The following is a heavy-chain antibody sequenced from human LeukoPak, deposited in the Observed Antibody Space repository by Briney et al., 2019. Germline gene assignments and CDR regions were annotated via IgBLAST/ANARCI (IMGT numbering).Heavy chain of an antibody. CDR1: GFSFGFYS. V-gene: IGHV3-48*02. Sequence: LGGSLRLSCAVSGFSFGFYSMNWVRQAPGKGLEWVSYISSASSTMYYPDSVKGRFVISRDNAKNSLYLQMNSLRDEDTAVYYCARVYSSGRPFDDWGQGTLVTVSS. D-gene: IGHD6-19*01. CDR3: ARVYSSGRPFDD. J-gene: IGHJ4*02. CDR2: ISSASSTM.